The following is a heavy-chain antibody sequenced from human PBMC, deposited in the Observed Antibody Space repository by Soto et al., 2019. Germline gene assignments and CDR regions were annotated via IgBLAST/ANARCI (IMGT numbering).Heavy chain of an antibody. CDR2: ISAYNGNT. CDR3: ARVNNRWELLEGGRPNRFDP. D-gene: IGHD1-26*01. J-gene: IGHJ5*02. Sequence: ASVKVSCKASGYTFTSYGISWVRQAPGQGLEWMGWISAYNGNTNYAQKLQGRVTMTTDTSTSTAYMELRSLRSDDTAVYYCARVNNRWELLEGGRPNRFDPWGQGTLVTVSS. CDR1: GYTFTSYG. V-gene: IGHV1-18*04.